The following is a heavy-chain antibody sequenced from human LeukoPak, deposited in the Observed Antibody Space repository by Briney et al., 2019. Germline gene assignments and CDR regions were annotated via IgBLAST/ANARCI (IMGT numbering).Heavy chain of an antibody. J-gene: IGHJ4*02. CDR2: VNTNTGNP. CDR3: ASCNDSSGYFAY. D-gene: IGHD3-22*01. Sequence: GASVKVSCKPSGYSFTDYGINWVRQAPGQGLEFMGWVNTNTGNPTYAQGFTGRFVFSSDSSVSTAYLQITSLKADDSAIYFCASCNDSSGYFAYWGQGTLVTVSS. CDR1: GYSFTDYG. V-gene: IGHV7-4-1*02.